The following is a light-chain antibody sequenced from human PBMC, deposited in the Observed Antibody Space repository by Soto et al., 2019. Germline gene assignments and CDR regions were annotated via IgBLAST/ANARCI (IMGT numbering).Light chain of an antibody. CDR1: QSVPGNS. Sequence: ERATLSCRASQSVPGNSLAWYQQRPGQAPRLLIYTASSRVTGIPDRFSGSGSGTDFALTLSRLEPEDLAVYYCQQYGGSPGTFGKGTKV. V-gene: IGKV3-20*01. CDR2: TAS. J-gene: IGKJ1*01. CDR3: QQYGGSPGT.